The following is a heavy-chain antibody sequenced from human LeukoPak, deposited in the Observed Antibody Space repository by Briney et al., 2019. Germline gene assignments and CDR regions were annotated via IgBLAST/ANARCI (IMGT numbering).Heavy chain of an antibody. CDR2: ISSTTSYI. CDR1: GFTFSSYA. D-gene: IGHD5-18*01. J-gene: IGHJ4*02. CDR3: AKTSMVMNFDY. V-gene: IGHV3-21*01. Sequence: PGGSLRLSCTTSGFTFSSYAMHWIRQAPGTGLEWVSSISSTTSYIYYADSVKGRFTISRDNAKNSLYLQMNSLRAEDTAVYYCAKTSMVMNFDYWGQGTLVTVSS.